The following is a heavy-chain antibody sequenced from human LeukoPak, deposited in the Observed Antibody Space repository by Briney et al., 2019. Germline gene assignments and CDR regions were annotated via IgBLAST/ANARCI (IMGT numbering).Heavy chain of an antibody. J-gene: IGHJ4*02. CDR1: GFTFSSYA. CDR3: AKASDYDILTGYYITNYFDY. D-gene: IGHD3-9*01. V-gene: IGHV3-23*01. Sequence: GGSLRLSCAASGFTFSSYAMSWVRQAPGKGLEWVSAISGSGGSTYYADSVKGRFTISRDNSKNTLYLQMNSLRAEDTAVYYCAKASDYDILTGYYITNYFDYWGQGTLVTVSS. CDR2: ISGSGGST.